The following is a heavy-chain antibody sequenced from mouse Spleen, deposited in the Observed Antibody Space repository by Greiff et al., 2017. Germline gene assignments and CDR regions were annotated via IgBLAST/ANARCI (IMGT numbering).Heavy chain of an antibody. CDR3: TREGVLLRLQYYYAMDY. Sequence: VQLQQSGTVLARPGASVKMSCKTSGYTFTSYWMHWVKQRPGQGLEWIGAIYPGNSDTSYNQKFKGKAKLTAVTSASTAYMELSSLTNEDSAVYYCTREGVLLRLQYYYAMDYWGQGTSVTVSS. J-gene: IGHJ4*01. V-gene: IGHV1-5*01. CDR2: IYPGNSDT. D-gene: IGHD1-2*01. CDR1: GYTFTSYW.